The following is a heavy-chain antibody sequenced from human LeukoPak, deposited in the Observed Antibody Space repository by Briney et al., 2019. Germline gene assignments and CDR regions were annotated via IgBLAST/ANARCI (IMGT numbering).Heavy chain of an antibody. CDR1: GFTFSSYA. D-gene: IGHD3-10*01. J-gene: IGHJ4*02. CDR2: ISYDGSNK. CDR3: ARDHGRMVRGVIIG. V-gene: IGHV3-30-3*01. Sequence: GGSLRLSCAASGFTFSSYAMHWVRQVPGKGLEWVAVISYDGSNKYYADSVKGRFTISRDNSKNTLYLQMNSLGAEDTAVYYCARDHGRMVRGVIIGWGQGTLVTVSS.